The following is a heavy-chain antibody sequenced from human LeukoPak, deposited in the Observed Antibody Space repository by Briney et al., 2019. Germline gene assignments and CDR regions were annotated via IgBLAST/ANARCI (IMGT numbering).Heavy chain of an antibody. CDR2: INHSGST. J-gene: IGHJ4*02. D-gene: IGHD6-19*01. V-gene: IGHV4-34*01. CDR1: GGSFSGYY. CDR3: AGIDSSGQGDY. Sequence: SETLSLTCAVYGGSFSGYYWSWIRQPPGKGLEWIGEINHSGSTNYNPSLKSRATISVDTSKNQFSLKLSSVTAADTAVYYCAGIDSSGQGDYWGQGTLVTVSS.